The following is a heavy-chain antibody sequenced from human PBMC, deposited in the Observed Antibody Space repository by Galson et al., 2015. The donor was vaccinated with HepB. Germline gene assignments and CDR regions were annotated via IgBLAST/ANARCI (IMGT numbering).Heavy chain of an antibody. V-gene: IGHV3-64D*06. CDR1: GFTFSSYA. Sequence: SLRLSCAASGFTFSSYAMHWVRQAPGKGLEYVSAISSNGGSTYYADSVKGRFTISRDNSKNTLYLQMSSLRAEDTAVYYCVKDRGSAYCGGDCYSGIGYFQHWGQGTLVTVSS. D-gene: IGHD2-21*01. CDR3: VKDRGSAYCGGDCYSGIGYFQH. CDR2: ISSNGGST. J-gene: IGHJ1*01.